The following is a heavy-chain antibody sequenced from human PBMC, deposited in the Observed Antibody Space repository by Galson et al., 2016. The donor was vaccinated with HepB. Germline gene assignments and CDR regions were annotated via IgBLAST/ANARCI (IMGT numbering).Heavy chain of an antibody. CDR3: AREGTLTAYNFDS. D-gene: IGHD3-9*01. Sequence: SLRLSCAASGFTFSSYWLSWVRQAPGKGLEWVANIKMDGSEIHYVDSVKGRFTISRDNANNALYLQMNSLRVVGTAVYYCAREGTLTAYNFDSWGQGTLVTVSS. CDR2: IKMDGSEI. CDR1: GFTFSSYW. V-gene: IGHV3-7*03. J-gene: IGHJ4*02.